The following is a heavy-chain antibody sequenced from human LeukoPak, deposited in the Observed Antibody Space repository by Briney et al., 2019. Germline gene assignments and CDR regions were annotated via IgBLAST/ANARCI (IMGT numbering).Heavy chain of an antibody. CDR3: AKVGDSSGWEFDY. J-gene: IGHJ4*02. CDR1: GCTFSSYG. Sequence: GGSLRLSCAASGCTFSSYGMHWVRQAPGKGLEWVAVIWYDGSNKYYADSVKGRFTISRDNSKNTLYLQMNSLRAEDTAVYYCAKVGDSSGWEFDYWGQGTLVTVSS. D-gene: IGHD6-19*01. CDR2: IWYDGSNK. V-gene: IGHV3-33*06.